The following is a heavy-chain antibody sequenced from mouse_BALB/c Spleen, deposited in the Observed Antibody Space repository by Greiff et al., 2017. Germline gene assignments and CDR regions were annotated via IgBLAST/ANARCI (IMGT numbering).Heavy chain of an antibody. CDR2: IDPSDSET. D-gene: IGHD2-3*01. V-gene: IGHV1S126*01. J-gene: IGHJ4*01. CDR3: ARDGYSSYAMDY. Sequence: VQLQQSGPQLVRPGASVKISCKASGYSFTSYWMHWVKQRPGQGLEWIGMIDPSDSETRLNQKFKNKATLTVDKSSSTAYMQLSSPTSEDSAVYYCARDGYSSYAMDYWGQGTSVTVSS. CDR1: GYSFTSYW.